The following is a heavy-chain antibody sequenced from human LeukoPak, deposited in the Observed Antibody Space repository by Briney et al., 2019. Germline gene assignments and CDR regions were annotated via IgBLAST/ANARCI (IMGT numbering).Heavy chain of an antibody. J-gene: IGHJ4*02. Sequence: GGSLRLSCAASGFTFSSYSMNWVRQAPGKGLEWVSSISSSSYIYYADSVKGRFTISRDNAKNSLYLQMNSLRAEDTAVYYCAKEGDIVVVVADLDYWGQGTLVTVSS. CDR2: ISSSSYI. CDR1: GFTFSSYS. D-gene: IGHD2-15*01. V-gene: IGHV3-21*01. CDR3: AKEGDIVVVVADLDY.